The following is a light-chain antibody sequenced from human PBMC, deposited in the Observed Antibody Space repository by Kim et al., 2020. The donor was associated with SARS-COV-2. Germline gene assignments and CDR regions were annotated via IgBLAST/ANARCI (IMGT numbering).Light chain of an antibody. Sequence: QSALTQPPSASGSPGQSVTISCTGTSSDVGGYNYVSWYQQHPGKAPKLIIYEVSKRPSGVPDRFSGSKYGNTASLTVSGLQAEDEADYYCSSYGGNNNVVFGGETQLTVL. CDR3: SSYGGNNNVV. CDR1: SSDVGGYNY. CDR2: EVS. J-gene: IGLJ3*02. V-gene: IGLV2-8*01.